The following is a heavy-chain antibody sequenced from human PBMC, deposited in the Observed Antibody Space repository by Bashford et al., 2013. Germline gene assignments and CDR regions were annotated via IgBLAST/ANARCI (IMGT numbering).Heavy chain of an antibody. J-gene: IGHJ6*02. CDR3: AAHITVTSLNYYYYGMDV. D-gene: IGHD4-11*01. V-gene: IGHV1-46*01. CDR2: INPSGGST. CDR1: GYTFTSYY. Sequence: ASVKVSCKASGYTFTSYYMHWVRQAPGQGLEWMGIINPSGGSTSYAQKFQGRVTMTRDTSTSTAYMELSSLRSEDTAVYYCAAHITVTSLNYYYYGMDVWGQGTTVTVSS.